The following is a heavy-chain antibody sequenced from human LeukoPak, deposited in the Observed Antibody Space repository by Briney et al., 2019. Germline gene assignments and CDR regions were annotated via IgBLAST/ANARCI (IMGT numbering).Heavy chain of an antibody. Sequence: PSETLSLTCAVSGGSISSGGYSWSWIRQPPGKGLEWIGYIYHSGSTYYNPSLKSRVTISVDRSKNQFSLKLSSVTAADTAVYYCATITTPYYYYYGMDVWGQGTTVTVSS. CDR3: ATITTPYYYYYGMDV. CDR1: GGSISSGGYS. D-gene: IGHD1-14*01. CDR2: IYHSGST. J-gene: IGHJ6*02. V-gene: IGHV4-30-2*01.